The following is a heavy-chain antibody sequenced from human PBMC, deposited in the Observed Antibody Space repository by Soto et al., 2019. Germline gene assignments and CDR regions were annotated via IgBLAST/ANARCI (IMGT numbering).Heavy chain of an antibody. J-gene: IGHJ4*02. D-gene: IGHD1-26*01. CDR1: GGSLSGYY. CDR3: ARHHVRGRTIAGAAEF. V-gene: IGHV4-34*01. CDR2: INHSGNT. Sequence: SETLSLTCAVYGGSLSGYYWSWIRQPPGKALEWIGEINHSGNTNYNPSLKSRVTISVDTSKNQLFLNLTSVTAADTATYYCARHHVRGRTIAGAAEFWGQGTLVTVSS.